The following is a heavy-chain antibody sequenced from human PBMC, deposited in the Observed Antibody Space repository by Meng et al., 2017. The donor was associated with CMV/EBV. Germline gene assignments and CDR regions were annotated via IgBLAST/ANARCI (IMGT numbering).Heavy chain of an antibody. J-gene: IGHJ4*02. CDR1: GGSFSGYY. V-gene: IGHV4-34*01. CDR3: ATWGRVVAAPSVDY. CDR2: INHSGST. D-gene: IGHD2-15*01. Sequence: SETLSLTCAVYGGSFSGYYWSWIRQPPGKGLEWIGEINHSGSTNYNPSLKSRVTISVDTSKNQFSLKLSSVTAADTAVYYCATWGRVVAAPSVDYWGQGTLVTVSS.